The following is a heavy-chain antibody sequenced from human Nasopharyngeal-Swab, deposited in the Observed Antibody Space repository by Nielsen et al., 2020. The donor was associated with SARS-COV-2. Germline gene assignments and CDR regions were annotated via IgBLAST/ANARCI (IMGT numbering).Heavy chain of an antibody. CDR1: GYNFTIYG. CDR3: ARASFDY. Sequence: ASVKVSCKASGYNFTIYGFTWVRQAPGQRLEWMGWISTYSGRTKNAQKFQDRVTLTTDTSSNTAYMELRSLKSDDAAVYYCARASFDYWGQGTLVTVSS. J-gene: IGHJ4*02. V-gene: IGHV1-18*01. CDR2: ISTYSGRT.